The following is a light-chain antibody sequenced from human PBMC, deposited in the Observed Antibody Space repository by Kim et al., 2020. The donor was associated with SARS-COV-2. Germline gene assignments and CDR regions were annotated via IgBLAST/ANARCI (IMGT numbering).Light chain of an antibody. V-gene: IGLV1-44*01. CDR3: AAWDDSLNGQVV. CDR2: SGK. Sequence: QRVPILCSGGSSNLEDNTINWYQHLSGTAPKRLIFSGKQRPSGVPARFSGSMSGTSAFLAISGLQSADEADYYCAAWDDSLNGQVVFGGGTQLTVL. J-gene: IGLJ2*01. CDR1: SSNLEDNT.